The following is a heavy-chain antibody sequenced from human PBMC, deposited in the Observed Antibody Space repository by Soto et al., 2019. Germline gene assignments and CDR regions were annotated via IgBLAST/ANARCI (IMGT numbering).Heavy chain of an antibody. V-gene: IGHV4-59*01. CDR1: GGSFSSYH. J-gene: IGHJ4*02. CDR2: IFYSGST. Sequence: EMVLSSETLSLTCSISGGSFSSYHWSWIRQPPGKGLEWIGYIFYSGSTTYNPSLKSRVTISLDTSKNQFSLKVSSVTAADTAVYYCARDLFGDGYNFRYWGQGTQVTVSS. D-gene: IGHD5-12*01. CDR3: ARDLFGDGYNFRY.